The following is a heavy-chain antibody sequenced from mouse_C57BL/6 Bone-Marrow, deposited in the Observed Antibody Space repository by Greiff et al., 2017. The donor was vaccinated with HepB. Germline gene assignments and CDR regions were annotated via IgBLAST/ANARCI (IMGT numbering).Heavy chain of an antibody. Sequence: EVMLVESGGGLVQSGRSLRLSCATSGFTFSDFYMEWVRQAPGKGLEWIAASRNKANDYTTEYSASVKGRFIVSRDTSQSILYLQMNALRAEDTAIYYCARDDYDYAFAYWGQGTLVTVSA. D-gene: IGHD2-4*01. CDR3: ARDDYDYAFAY. CDR2: SRNKANDYTT. CDR1: GFTFSDFY. J-gene: IGHJ3*01. V-gene: IGHV7-1*01.